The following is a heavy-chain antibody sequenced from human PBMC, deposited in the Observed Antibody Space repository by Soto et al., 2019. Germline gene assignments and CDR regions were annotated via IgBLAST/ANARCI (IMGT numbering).Heavy chain of an antibody. Sequence: EVQLVESGGGLVQPGGSLKLSCAASGYTFSDSAMHWVRQASGKGLEWVGRIRSKANSYATVYAASVKGRFTISRDDSKNTAYLQVNSLKSEDTAVYYCARLWSEREPNFDSWGQGTLVSVSS. CDR3: ARLWSEREPNFDS. V-gene: IGHV3-73*02. CDR2: IRSKANSYAT. CDR1: GYTFSDSA. D-gene: IGHD1-26*01. J-gene: IGHJ4*02.